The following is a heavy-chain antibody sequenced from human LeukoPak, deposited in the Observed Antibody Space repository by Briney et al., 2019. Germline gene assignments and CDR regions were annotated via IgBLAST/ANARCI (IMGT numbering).Heavy chain of an antibody. D-gene: IGHD6-19*01. Sequence: ASVTVSCKASGYTFTGYYMHWVRQAPGQGLEWMGWINPNSGGTNYAQKFQGRVTMTRDTSISTAYMELSRLRSNDTAVYYCASDIAVAGTRSEYYYYYYYGMDVWGQGTTVTVSS. V-gene: IGHV1-2*02. CDR2: INPNSGGT. CDR1: GYTFTGYY. J-gene: IGHJ6*02. CDR3: ASDIAVAGTRSEYYYYYYYGMDV.